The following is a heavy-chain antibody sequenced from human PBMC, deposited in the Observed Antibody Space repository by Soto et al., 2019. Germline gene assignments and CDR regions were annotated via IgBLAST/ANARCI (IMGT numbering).Heavy chain of an antibody. CDR1: GFTFKNYA. CDR2: TTGSGANK. J-gene: IGHJ1*01. CDR3: AKDGDFGEDGPAEYFEH. D-gene: IGHD4-17*01. Sequence: EVNLLESGGGVVQPGESLRISCVGSGFTFKNYAMTWVRQAPGKGLEWVSGTTGSGANKHYAYSVRGRFTISRDNPKKTLALELKSLRVEDTAVYYCAKDGDFGEDGPAEYFEHWGQGTLVTVSS. V-gene: IGHV3-23*01.